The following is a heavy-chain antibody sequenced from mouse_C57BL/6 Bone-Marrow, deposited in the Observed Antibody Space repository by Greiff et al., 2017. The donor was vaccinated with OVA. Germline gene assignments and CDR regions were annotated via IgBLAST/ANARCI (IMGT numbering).Heavy chain of an antibody. CDR2: INPGSGGT. D-gene: IGHD3-3*01. Sequence: VQRVESGAELVRPGTSVKVSCKASGYAFTNYLIEWVKQRPGQGLEWIGVINPGSGGTNYNEKFKGKATLTADKSSSTAYMQLSSLTSEDSAVYFCARWLPWFAYWGQGTLVTVSA. CDR3: ARWLPWFAY. J-gene: IGHJ3*01. V-gene: IGHV1-54*01. CDR1: GYAFTNYL.